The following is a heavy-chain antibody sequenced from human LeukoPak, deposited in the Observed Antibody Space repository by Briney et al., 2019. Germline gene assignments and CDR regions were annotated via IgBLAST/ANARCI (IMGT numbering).Heavy chain of an antibody. V-gene: IGHV3-23*01. D-gene: IGHD3-3*01. J-gene: IGHJ4*02. CDR1: GFTFSSYA. CDR2: ISGSGGST. CDR3: AKAGRFLEWLNFDY. Sequence: GGSLRLSCAASGFTFSSYAMSWVRQAPGKGLGWVSAISGSGGSTYYADSVKGRFTISRDNSKNTLYLQMNSLRAEDTAVYYCAKAGRFLEWLNFDYWGQGTLVTVSS.